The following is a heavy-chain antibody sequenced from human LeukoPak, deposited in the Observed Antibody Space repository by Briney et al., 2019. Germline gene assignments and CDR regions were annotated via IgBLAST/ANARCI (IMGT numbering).Heavy chain of an antibody. CDR3: ARARRITMIVVVEGDWFDP. J-gene: IGHJ5*02. CDR2: IIPIFGTA. D-gene: IGHD3-22*01. V-gene: IGHV1-69*05. CDR1: GGTFSSYA. Sequence: SVKVSCKASGGTFSSYAISWVRQAPGQGLEWMGRIIPIFGTANYAQKFQGRVTITTDESTSTAYMEPSSLRSEGTAVYYCARARRITMIVVVEGDWFDPWGQGTLVTVSS.